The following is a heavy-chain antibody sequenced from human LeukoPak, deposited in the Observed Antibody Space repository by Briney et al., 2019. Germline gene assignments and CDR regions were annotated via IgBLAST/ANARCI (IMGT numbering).Heavy chain of an antibody. Sequence: SKTLSLTCAVSGYSISSGYYWGWIRQPPGKGLEWIGSIYHSGSTYYNPSLKSRVTISVDTSKNQFSLKLSSVTAADTAVYYCARLASLGGYDYYFDYWGQGTLVTVSS. D-gene: IGHD5-12*01. V-gene: IGHV4-38-2*01. J-gene: IGHJ4*02. CDR2: IYHSGST. CDR3: ARLASLGGYDYYFDY. CDR1: GYSISSGYY.